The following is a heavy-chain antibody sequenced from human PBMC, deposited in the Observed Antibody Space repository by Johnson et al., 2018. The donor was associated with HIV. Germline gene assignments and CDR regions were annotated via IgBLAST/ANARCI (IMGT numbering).Heavy chain of an antibody. V-gene: IGHV3-30*02. CDR1: RFTFSYYG. CDR3: AREGPSERAGFDI. CDR2: IRFNGSHK. J-gene: IGHJ3*02. Sequence: QVQLVESGGGAVQPGGSLRLSCSASRFTFSYYGMHWVRQAPGKGLEWVTFIRFNGSHKYYADSVKGRFTISRDKNTLYLQMNSLRADDTAVYYCAREGPSERAGFDIWGQGTMVTVSS.